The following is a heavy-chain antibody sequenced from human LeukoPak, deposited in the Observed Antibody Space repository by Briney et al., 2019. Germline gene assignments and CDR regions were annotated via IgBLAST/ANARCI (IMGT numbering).Heavy chain of an antibody. D-gene: IGHD3-22*01. CDR2: INHSGST. Sequence: SETLSLTCAVYGGSFSGYYWSWIRQPPGKGLEWIGEINHSGSTNYNPSLKSRVTISVDTSKNQFSLKLSSVTAADTAVYYCARDSSGYPLYYYYGMDVWGQGTTVTVSS. J-gene: IGHJ6*02. CDR1: GGSFSGYY. CDR3: ARDSSGYPLYYYYGMDV. V-gene: IGHV4-34*01.